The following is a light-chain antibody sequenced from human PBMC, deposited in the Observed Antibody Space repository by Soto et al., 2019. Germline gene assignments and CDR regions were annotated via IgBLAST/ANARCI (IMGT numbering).Light chain of an antibody. CDR1: QSVSSH. CDR2: DTF. V-gene: IGKV3-11*01. J-gene: IGKJ2*01. Sequence: ELVLTQSPATLSLSPGERATLSCRASQSVSSHLAWYQQKPGQAPRLLMYDTFNRVTGITARFNGSGSGTDCTLTISSLEPQDFAVYYCQQRSNWPPGYTFGQGTKLEIK. CDR3: QQRSNWPPGYT.